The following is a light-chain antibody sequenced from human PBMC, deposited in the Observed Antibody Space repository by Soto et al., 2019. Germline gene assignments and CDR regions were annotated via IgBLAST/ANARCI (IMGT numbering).Light chain of an antibody. CDR1: SSNIGAGYD. V-gene: IGLV1-40*01. CDR2: GNS. CDR3: QSYDSSLSGWV. J-gene: IGLJ3*02. Sequence: QSVLTQPPSVSGAPGQRVTISCTGSSSNIGAGYDVHWYQQLPGTAPKLLIYGNSNRPSGVPDRFSGSKSGTSASLAITGLQGEDAADYYCQSYDSSLSGWVFGGGTKVTVL.